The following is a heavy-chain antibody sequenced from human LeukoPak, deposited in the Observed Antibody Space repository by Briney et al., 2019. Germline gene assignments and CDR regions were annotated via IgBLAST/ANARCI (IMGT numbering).Heavy chain of an antibody. D-gene: IGHD2-2*01. CDR2: ISYDGSNK. Sequence: GRSLRLSCAASGFTFSSYGMHWVRQAPGKGLEWVAVISYDGSNKYYADSVKGRFTISRDNSKNTLYLQMNSLRAEDTAVYYCASSNLAQLDYWGQGTLVTVSS. CDR1: GFTFSSYG. CDR3: ASSNLAQLDY. V-gene: IGHV3-30*19. J-gene: IGHJ4*02.